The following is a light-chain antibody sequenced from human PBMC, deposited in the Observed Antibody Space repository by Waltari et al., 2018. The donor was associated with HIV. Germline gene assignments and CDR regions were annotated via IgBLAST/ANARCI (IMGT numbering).Light chain of an antibody. J-gene: IGKJ1*01. Sequence: EVVLTQSPATLSLSPGETATLSCRASQRVDSTFLSWYQQKPGQAPRLLIYSAATRVSGIPPRFSGRGSGTDFTLTISSLYPEDFAVYYCQQDYNLPGTFGQGTRVEIK. CDR1: QRVDSTF. CDR2: SAA. CDR3: QQDYNLPGT. V-gene: IGKV3D-7*01.